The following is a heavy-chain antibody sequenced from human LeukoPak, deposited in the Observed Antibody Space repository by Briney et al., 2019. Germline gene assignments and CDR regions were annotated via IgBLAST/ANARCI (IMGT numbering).Heavy chain of an antibody. D-gene: IGHD3-22*01. CDR1: GFTFSSYS. CDR2: ISSSSSYI. CDR3: ARDLTVDSSGYRTVDY. V-gene: IGHV3-21*01. Sequence: GGSLRLSCAASGFTFSSYSMNWVRQAPGKGLEWVSSISSSSSYIYYADSVKGRFTISRDNAKNSLYLQMNSLRAEDTAVYYCARDLTVDSSGYRTVDYWGQGTLVTVSS. J-gene: IGHJ4*02.